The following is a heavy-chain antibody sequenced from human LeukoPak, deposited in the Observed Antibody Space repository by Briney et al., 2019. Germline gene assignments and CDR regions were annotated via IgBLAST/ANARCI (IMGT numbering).Heavy chain of an antibody. CDR1: GGSISSSSYN. CDR3: ARGGSYVWGSYRLKSWFDP. J-gene: IGHJ5*02. V-gene: IGHV4-39*07. CDR2: VYYSGST. D-gene: IGHD3-16*02. Sequence: PSETLSLTCTVSGGSISSSSYNWGWIRQPPGKGLEWIGSVYYSGSTYYNPSLKSRVTISVDTSKNQFSLKLSSVTAADTAVYYCARGGSYVWGSYRLKSWFDPWGQGTLVTVSS.